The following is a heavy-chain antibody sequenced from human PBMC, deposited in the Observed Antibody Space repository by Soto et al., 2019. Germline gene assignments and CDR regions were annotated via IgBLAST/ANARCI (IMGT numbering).Heavy chain of an antibody. CDR1: GGSINNGDYY. CDR3: ARALPASHRDGWDY. Sequence: QVQLQESGPGLVEPSQTLSLTCTVSGGSINNGDYYWSWIRQHPGKGLEWIGYISYSGSTYYNPSLKSRVSISVDTSQNQFSLKLSSVTAADTAVYYCARALPASHRDGWDYWGQGTLVTVSS. CDR2: ISYSGST. V-gene: IGHV4-31*03. J-gene: IGHJ4*02.